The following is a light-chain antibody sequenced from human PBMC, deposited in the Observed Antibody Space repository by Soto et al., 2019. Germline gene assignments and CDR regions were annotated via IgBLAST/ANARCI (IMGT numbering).Light chain of an antibody. CDR2: GAS. V-gene: IGKV3-20*01. J-gene: IGKJ1*01. CDR3: QQYGSSPRT. CDR1: QSVKSNS. Sequence: IVLTQSPGTLSLSPWERVTLSCWASQSVKSNSLAWYQHRPGQAPRLLIYGASSRATGIPEKFSGSGSGTDFTLTIGRLEPEDSAVYYCQQYGSSPRTFGQGTKVDIK.